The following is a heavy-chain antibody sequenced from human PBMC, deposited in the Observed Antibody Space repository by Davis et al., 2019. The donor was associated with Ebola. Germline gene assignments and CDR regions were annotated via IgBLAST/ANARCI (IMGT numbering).Heavy chain of an antibody. V-gene: IGHV1-3*01. CDR1: GYTFTSYA. CDR2: INAGNGNT. D-gene: IGHD6-19*01. CDR3: ARDLYSSGWAPWDY. Sequence: MPGGSLRLSCAASGYTFTSYAMHWVRQAPGQRLEWMGWINAGNGNTKYSQKFQGRVTITADKSTSTAYMELSSLRSEDTAVYYCARDLYSSGWAPWDYWGQGTLVTVSS. J-gene: IGHJ4*02.